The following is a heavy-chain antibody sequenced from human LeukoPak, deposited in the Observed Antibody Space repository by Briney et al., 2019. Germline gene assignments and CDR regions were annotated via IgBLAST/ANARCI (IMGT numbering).Heavy chain of an antibody. CDR2: ISPSVGTT. CDR1: GYTFTSYY. CDR3: ARIGDYGSGSEGFDP. J-gene: IGHJ5*02. D-gene: IGHD3-10*01. V-gene: IGHV1-46*04. Sequence: ASVKVSCKASGYTFTSYYIHWVRQAPGQGLEWMGIISPSVGTTTYAQKLEDRVTMPRDTSPTTVYMELRSLRSEDTAVYYCARIGDYGSGSEGFDPWGQGTLVTVSS.